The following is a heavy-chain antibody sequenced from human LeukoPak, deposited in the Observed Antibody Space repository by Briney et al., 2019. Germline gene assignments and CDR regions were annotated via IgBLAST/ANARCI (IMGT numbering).Heavy chain of an antibody. V-gene: IGHV1-2*02. CDR3: ARAFVDIVATID. CDR2: INPNSGGT. D-gene: IGHD5-12*01. J-gene: IGHJ4*02. CDR1: GYTFTGYY. Sequence: ASARVSCKASGYTFTGYYMHWVRQAPGQGLEWMGWINPNSGGTNYTQKFQGRVTMTRDTSISTAYMELSRLRSDDTAVYYCARAFVDIVATIDWGQETLVTVSS.